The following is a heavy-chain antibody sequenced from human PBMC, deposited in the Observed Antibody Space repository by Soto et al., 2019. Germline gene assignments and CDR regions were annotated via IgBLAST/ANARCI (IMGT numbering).Heavy chain of an antibody. CDR3: ARETAALLVDY. J-gene: IGHJ4*02. D-gene: IGHD6-25*01. V-gene: IGHV3-11*06. CDR2: ISSSSIDT. Sequence: GGSLRLSCAAAGFTFSDYYMSWIRQAPGKGLEWVSYISSSSIDTNYADSVKGRFTISRDNAKNSRYLQMNSLRAEDTAVYYCARETAALLVDYWGQGTLVTLSP. CDR1: GFTFSDYY.